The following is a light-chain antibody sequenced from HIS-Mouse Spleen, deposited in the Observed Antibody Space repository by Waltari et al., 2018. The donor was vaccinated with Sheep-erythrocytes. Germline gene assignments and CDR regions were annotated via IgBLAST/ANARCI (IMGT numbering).Light chain of an antibody. V-gene: IGLV2-23*01. Sequence: QSALTQPASVSGSPGQSITISCTGTSRDVGSYNLVSWYQQHPGKAPKLMIYEGSKRRSGVAIRFSGSKSGDTASLTISGLQAEDEADYYCCSYAGSSTPWVFGGGTKLTVL. CDR3: CSYAGSSTPWV. J-gene: IGLJ3*02. CDR1: SRDVGSYNL. CDR2: EGS.